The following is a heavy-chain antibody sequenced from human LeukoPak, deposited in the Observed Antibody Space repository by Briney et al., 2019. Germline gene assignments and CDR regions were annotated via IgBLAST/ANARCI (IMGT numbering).Heavy chain of an antibody. CDR3: AREPGRGGGSYFPFDY. D-gene: IGHD1-26*01. Sequence: GASVKVSCKASEGTFSSYAISWVRQAPGQGLEWMGGIIPIFGTANYAQKFQGRVTITADESTSTAYMELSSLRSEDTAVYYCAREPGRGGGSYFPFDYWGQGTLVTVSS. CDR1: EGTFSSYA. CDR2: IIPIFGTA. V-gene: IGHV1-69*13. J-gene: IGHJ4*02.